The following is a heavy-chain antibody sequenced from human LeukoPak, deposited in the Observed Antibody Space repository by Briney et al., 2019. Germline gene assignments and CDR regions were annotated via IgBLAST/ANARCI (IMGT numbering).Heavy chain of an antibody. CDR1: GGSISSSSYY. J-gene: IGHJ5*02. CDR3: ARQTGWFDP. V-gene: IGHV4-39*01. Sequence: SETLSLTCTVSGGSISSSSYYWGWIRQPPGEGLEWIGSIYYSGSTYYNPSLKSRVTISVDTSKNQFSLKLSSVTAADTAVYYCARQTGWFDPWGQGTLVTVSS. CDR2: IYYSGST.